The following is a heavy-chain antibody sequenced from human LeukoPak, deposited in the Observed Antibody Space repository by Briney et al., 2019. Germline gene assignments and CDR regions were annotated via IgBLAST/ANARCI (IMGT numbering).Heavy chain of an antibody. J-gene: IGHJ4*02. CDR1: GYTFTGCY. Sequence: ASVTVSCKASGYTFTGCYMHWVRQAPGPGLEWMGWSNPNSGGTNYAQKFQGRVTMTRDTSISTAYMERRSLRSDDTAVYYCARVRDTAPDYWGQGTLVTVSS. CDR2: SNPNSGGT. V-gene: IGHV1-2*02. D-gene: IGHD5-18*01. CDR3: ARVRDTAPDY.